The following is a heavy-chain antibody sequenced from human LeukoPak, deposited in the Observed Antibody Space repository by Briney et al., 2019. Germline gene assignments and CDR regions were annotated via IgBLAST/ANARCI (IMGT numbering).Heavy chain of an antibody. J-gene: IGHJ4*02. V-gene: IGHV1-69*04. Sequence: SVKVSCEASGGTFSSYAISWVRQAPGQGLEWMGRIIPILGIANYAQKFQGRVTITADKSTSTAYMELSSLRSEDTAVYYCASNGPGITTVRGVFWGQGTLVTVSS. CDR2: IIPILGIA. D-gene: IGHD3-10*01. CDR1: GGTFSSYA. CDR3: ASNGPGITTVRGVF.